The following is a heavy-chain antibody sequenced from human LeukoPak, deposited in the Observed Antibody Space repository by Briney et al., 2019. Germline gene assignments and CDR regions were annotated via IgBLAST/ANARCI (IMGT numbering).Heavy chain of an antibody. V-gene: IGHV1-2*02. CDR1: GYTFTYYY. Sequence: AAVKVSCKASGYTFTYYYMHWVRQAPGQGLEWMGWINPYSGDTNYAQKFQGRVTMTRDTSITTAYMDLSRLKSADTAVYYCARASVENTLRIDDYWGQGTLVTVSS. CDR3: ARASVENTLRIDDY. D-gene: IGHD2-15*01. CDR2: INPYSGDT. J-gene: IGHJ4*02.